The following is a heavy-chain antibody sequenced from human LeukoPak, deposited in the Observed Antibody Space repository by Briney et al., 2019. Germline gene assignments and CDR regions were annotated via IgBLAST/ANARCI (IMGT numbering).Heavy chain of an antibody. D-gene: IGHD6-13*01. V-gene: IGHV4-4*09. CDR2: IYTSGST. Sequence: SETLSLTCTVSGGSIRSYCWSWIRQPPGKGLEWIGYIYTSGSTNYNPSLKSRVTISVDTSKNQFSLKLSSVTAADTAVYYCARQVAAAGTYYYYYYMDVWGKGTTVTVSS. CDR3: ARQVAAAGTYYYYYYMDV. CDR1: GGSIRSYC. J-gene: IGHJ6*03.